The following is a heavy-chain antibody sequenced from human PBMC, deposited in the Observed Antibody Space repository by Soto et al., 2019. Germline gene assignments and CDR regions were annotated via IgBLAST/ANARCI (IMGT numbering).Heavy chain of an antibody. D-gene: IGHD1-26*01. J-gene: IGHJ4*02. CDR3: ARGGYSGSYRFDY. Sequence: SEPLSLTCTVSGGSISSGGYYWSWIRQHPGKGLEWIGYIYYSGSTYYNPSLKSRVTISVDTSKNQFSLKLSSVTAADTAVYYCARGGYSGSYRFDYWGQGTLVTVSS. CDR2: IYYSGST. CDR1: GGSISSGGYY. V-gene: IGHV4-31*03.